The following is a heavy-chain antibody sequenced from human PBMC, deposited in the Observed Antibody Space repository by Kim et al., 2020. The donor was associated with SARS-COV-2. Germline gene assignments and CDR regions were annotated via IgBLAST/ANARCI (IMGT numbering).Heavy chain of an antibody. Sequence: GGSLRLSCEASGFTFHNFGMSWVRQTPGKGLEWVGSISGDGTSTFYGDSAQGRFTISRDNFRNTLHLRVIGLRPEDTGIYYCAKRYYNENPGGLFHYWGQGTGVTVSS. CDR3: AKRYYNENPGGLFHY. D-gene: IGHD3-22*01. CDR1: GFTFHNFG. CDR2: ISGDGTST. J-gene: IGHJ4*02. V-gene: IGHV3-23*01.